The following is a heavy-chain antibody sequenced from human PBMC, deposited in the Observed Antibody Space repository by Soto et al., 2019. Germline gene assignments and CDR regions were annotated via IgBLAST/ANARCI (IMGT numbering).Heavy chain of an antibody. Sequence: GSLILSCAASGFTFSSYSMNWIRQAPGKGLEWVSYISTSGSTINYADSVKVRFTISRDNAKKLIYLQMNSLRAEDTAVYYCARGGLYRSAWNLSWGRGTLVTVYS. V-gene: IGHV3-48*04. CDR3: ARGGLYRSAWNLS. CDR2: ISTSGSTI. D-gene: IGHD6-19*01. CDR1: GFTFSSYS. J-gene: IGHJ5*02.